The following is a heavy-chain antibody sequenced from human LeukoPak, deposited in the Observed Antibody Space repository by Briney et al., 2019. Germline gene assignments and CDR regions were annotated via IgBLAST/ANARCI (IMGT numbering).Heavy chain of an antibody. Sequence: GGSLRLSCAASGFTFSSYAVSWVRQAPGKGLEWVSAISGSGGSTYYADSVKGRFTISRDNSKNTLYLQMNSLRAEDTAVYYCAKMVSYYYDSSGYSSISFFDYWGQGTLVTVSS. CDR2: ISGSGGST. CDR1: GFTFSSYA. D-gene: IGHD3-22*01. V-gene: IGHV3-23*01. J-gene: IGHJ4*02. CDR3: AKMVSYYYDSSGYSSISFFDY.